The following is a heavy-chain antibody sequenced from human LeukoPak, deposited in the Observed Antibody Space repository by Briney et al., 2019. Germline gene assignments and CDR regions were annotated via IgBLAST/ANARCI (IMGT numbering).Heavy chain of an antibody. J-gene: IGHJ4*02. CDR3: AGQPGGTGDHDY. CDR2: INHSGST. CDR1: GGSFSGYY. D-gene: IGHD7-27*01. V-gene: IGHV4-34*01. Sequence: WENLSLTCAGYGGSFSGYYWSWIRQPPGKGLEWIGEINHSGSTNYNPSLKSRVTISVDTSKNQFSLKLSSVTAADTAVYYCAGQPGGTGDHDYWGQGTLVTVSS.